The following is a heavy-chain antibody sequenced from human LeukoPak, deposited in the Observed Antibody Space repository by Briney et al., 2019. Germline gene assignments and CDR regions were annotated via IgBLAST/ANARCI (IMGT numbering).Heavy chain of an antibody. CDR1: GYTFTSYG. J-gene: IGHJ6*03. CDR3: ARGRDYYGSGSLYYYYYMDV. CDR2: ISAYNGNT. V-gene: IGHV1-18*01. D-gene: IGHD3-10*01. Sequence: ASVKVSCKASGYTFTSYGISWVRQAPGQGLEWMGWISAYNGNTNYAQKLQGRVTVTTDTSTSTAYMELRSLRSDDTAVYYCARGRDYYGSGSLYYYYYMDVWGKGTTVTISS.